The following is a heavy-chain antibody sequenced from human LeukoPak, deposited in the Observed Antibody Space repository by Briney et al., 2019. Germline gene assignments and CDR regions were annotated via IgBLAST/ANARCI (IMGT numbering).Heavy chain of an antibody. D-gene: IGHD3-22*01. V-gene: IGHV3-30-3*01. Sequence: GGSLRLSCAASGFTLSGFAMHWVRQAPGKGLEWVAVLLHDGSEKYYADSVKGRFTISRDTSKNMVYLQMDSLRAEETAVYYCARDLGGYGYYGMDVWGQGTTVTVSS. J-gene: IGHJ6*02. CDR2: LLHDGSEK. CDR1: GFTLSGFA. CDR3: ARDLGGYGYYGMDV.